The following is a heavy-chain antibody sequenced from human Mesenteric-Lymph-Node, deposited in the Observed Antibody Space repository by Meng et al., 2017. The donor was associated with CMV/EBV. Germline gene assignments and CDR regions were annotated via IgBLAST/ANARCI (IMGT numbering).Heavy chain of an antibody. V-gene: IGHV3-48*03. CDR3: ARADVTDVVGHLHYYYGMDV. Sequence: GGSLRLSCAGSGFTFSNYEMNWVRQAPGKGLEWVSSITKDGSNVFYADSVKGRFTISRDNTKKSLLLQMNSLRAEDTAIYYCARADVTDVVGHLHYYYGMDVWGQGTTVTVSS. CDR1: GFTFSNYE. D-gene: IGHD2-15*01. J-gene: IGHJ6*02. CDR2: ITKDGSNV.